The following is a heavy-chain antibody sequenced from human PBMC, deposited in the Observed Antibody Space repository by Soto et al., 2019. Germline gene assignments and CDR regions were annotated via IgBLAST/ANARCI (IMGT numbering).Heavy chain of an antibody. D-gene: IGHD3-3*01. Sequence: SETLSLTCAVYGGSFSGYYWSWIRQPPGKGLEWIGEINHSGSTNYNPSLKSRVTISVDMSKNQFSLKLSSVTAADTAVYYCARRSQSRLEWLRNYYYYMDVWGKGTTVTVSS. CDR1: GGSFSGYY. CDR2: INHSGST. CDR3: ARRSQSRLEWLRNYYYYMDV. V-gene: IGHV4-34*01. J-gene: IGHJ6*03.